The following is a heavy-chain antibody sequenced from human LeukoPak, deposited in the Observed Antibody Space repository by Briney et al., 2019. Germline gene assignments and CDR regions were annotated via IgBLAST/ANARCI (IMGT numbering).Heavy chain of an antibody. CDR1: GFTFSDYY. Sequence: GGSLRLSCAASGFTFSDYYMSWIHQAPGKGLEWVSYISSSGSTIYYADSVKGRFTISRDNAKNSLYLQMNSLRAEDTAVYYCARPVSGSYPYYFDYWGQGTLVTVSS. V-gene: IGHV3-11*04. J-gene: IGHJ4*02. D-gene: IGHD1-26*01. CDR2: ISSSGSTI. CDR3: ARPVSGSYPYYFDY.